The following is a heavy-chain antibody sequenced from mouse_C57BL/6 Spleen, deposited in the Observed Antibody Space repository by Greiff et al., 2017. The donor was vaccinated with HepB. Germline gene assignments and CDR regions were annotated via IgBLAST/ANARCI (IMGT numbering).Heavy chain of an antibody. CDR2: IDPSDSYT. CDR3: AREVPSTVVATDYFDY. D-gene: IGHD1-1*01. CDR1: GYTFTSYW. J-gene: IGHJ2*01. Sequence: VQLQQPGAELVMPGASVKLSCKASGYTFTSYWMHWVKQRPGQGLEWIGEIDPSDSYTYYNQKFKGKSTLTVDKSSSTAYMQLSSLTSEDSAVYYCAREVPSTVVATDYFDYWGQGTTLTVSS. V-gene: IGHV1-69*01.